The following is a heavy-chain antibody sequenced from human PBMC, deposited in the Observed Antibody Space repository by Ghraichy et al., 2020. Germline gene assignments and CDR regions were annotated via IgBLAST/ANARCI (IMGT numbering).Heavy chain of an antibody. J-gene: IGHJ5*02. Sequence: SVKVSCKIARANVCSPVTSFVRESRGQGLEWMGGIIPIFGTANYAQKFQGRVTITADESTSTAYMELSSLRSEDTAVYYCARANQEYSSGGSYWFDPWGQGFLVTV. CDR2: IIPIFGTA. D-gene: IGHD6-25*01. CDR1: RANVCSPV. CDR3: ARANQEYSSGGSYWFDP. V-gene: IGHV1-69*13.